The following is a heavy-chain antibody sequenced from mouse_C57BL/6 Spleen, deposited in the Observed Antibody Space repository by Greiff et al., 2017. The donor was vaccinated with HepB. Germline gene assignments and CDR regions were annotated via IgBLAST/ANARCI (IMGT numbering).Heavy chain of an antibody. CDR2: INYDGSST. CDR1: GFTFSDYY. J-gene: IGHJ1*03. CDR3: ARDRYGSREGYFDV. D-gene: IGHD1-1*01. V-gene: IGHV5-16*01. Sequence: EVKVVESEGGLVQPGSSMKLSCTASGFTFSDYYMAWVRQVPEKGLEWVANINYDGSSTYYLDSLKSRFIISRDNAKNILYLQMSSLKSEDTATYYCARDRYGSREGYFDVWGTGTTVTVSS.